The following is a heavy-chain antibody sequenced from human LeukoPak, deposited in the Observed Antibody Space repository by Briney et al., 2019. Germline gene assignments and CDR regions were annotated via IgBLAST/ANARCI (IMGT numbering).Heavy chain of an antibody. CDR1: GFTFSSYW. V-gene: IGHV3-74*01. Sequence: GGSLRLSCPVSGFTFSSYWMHWVLQAPGKGLVWVSRINRDGSSTYYADSVKGRFTISRDNAKNTLYLQMNSLSAEDTAVYYCSRGTTGPTYYFDFWSQGTLVTVSS. CDR2: INRDGSST. J-gene: IGHJ4*02. CDR3: SRGTTGPTYYFDF. D-gene: IGHD1-1*01.